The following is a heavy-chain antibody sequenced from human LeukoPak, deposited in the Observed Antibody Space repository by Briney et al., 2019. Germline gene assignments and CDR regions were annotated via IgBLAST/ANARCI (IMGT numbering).Heavy chain of an antibody. D-gene: IGHD3-9*01. CDR1: GFTFSNYA. Sequence: GASLRLSCAASGFTFSNYAMSWVRQAPGKGLEGVSAITGSGGNTYYADSVKGRFTISRDNSKNTVFLQMNSLRHEDTAIYYCVIWGDYDVLTGYYVSDYWGQGTLVTVSS. V-gene: IGHV3-23*01. J-gene: IGHJ4*02. CDR2: ITGSGGNT. CDR3: VIWGDYDVLTGYYVSDY.